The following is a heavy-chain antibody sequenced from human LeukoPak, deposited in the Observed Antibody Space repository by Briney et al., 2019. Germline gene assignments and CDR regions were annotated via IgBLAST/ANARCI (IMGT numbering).Heavy chain of an antibody. CDR3: ARDRIAAAGTDYYYYYGMDV. D-gene: IGHD6-13*01. CDR1: GYTFTGYY. Sequence: GASVKVSCKASGYTFTGYYMHWVRQAPGQGLEWMGWINPNSGATNYAQKFQGRVTMTRDTSISTAYMELSRLRSDDTAVYYCARDRIAAAGTDYYYYYGMDVWGQGTTVTVSS. CDR2: INPNSGAT. V-gene: IGHV1-2*02. J-gene: IGHJ6*02.